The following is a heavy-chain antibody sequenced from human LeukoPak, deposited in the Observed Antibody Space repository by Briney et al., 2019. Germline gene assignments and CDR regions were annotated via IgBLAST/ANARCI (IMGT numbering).Heavy chain of an antibody. CDR2: IIPIFGTA. CDR1: GGTFSSYA. Sequence: ASVKVSCKASGGTFSSYAIRWVRQAPGQGLEWMGGIIPIFGTANYAQKFQGRVTITADESTSTAYMELSSLRSEDTAVYYCARVVTGPWFGESNAFDIWDQGTMVTVSS. J-gene: IGHJ3*02. V-gene: IGHV1-69*13. D-gene: IGHD3-10*01. CDR3: ARVVTGPWFGESNAFDI.